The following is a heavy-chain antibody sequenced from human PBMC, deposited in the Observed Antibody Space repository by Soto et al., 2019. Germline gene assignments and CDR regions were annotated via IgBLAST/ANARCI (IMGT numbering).Heavy chain of an antibody. CDR1: GFSFNMYW. CDR2: IKQDGGEK. D-gene: IGHD6-19*01. Sequence: EVQLVESGGGSVQPGESLRLSCVASGFSFNMYWMSWIRQAPGKGLEWVARIKQDGGEKYYVDSVKGRFTISRDNSKNTLYLQMSSLRAEDTALYYCVKDGSSGWPYFDDMDVWGQGTTVTVSS. J-gene: IGHJ6*02. V-gene: IGHV3-7*01. CDR3: VKDGSSGWPYFDDMDV.